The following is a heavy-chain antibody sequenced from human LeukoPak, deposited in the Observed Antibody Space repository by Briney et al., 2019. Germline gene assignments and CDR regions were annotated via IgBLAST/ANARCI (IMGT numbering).Heavy chain of an antibody. D-gene: IGHD3-10*01. V-gene: IGHV1-69*13. Sequence: ASVKVSCKASGGTFSSYAISWVRRAPGQGLEWMGGIIPIFGTANYAQKFQGRVTITADESTSTAYMGLSSLRSEDTAVYYCAVGGSWSRFDYWGQGTLVTVSS. CDR2: IIPIFGTA. CDR3: AVGGSWSRFDY. CDR1: GGTFSSYA. J-gene: IGHJ4*02.